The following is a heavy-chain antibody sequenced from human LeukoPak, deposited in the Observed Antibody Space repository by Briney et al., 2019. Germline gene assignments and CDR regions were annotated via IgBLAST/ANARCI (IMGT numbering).Heavy chain of an antibody. J-gene: IGHJ4*02. CDR3: ARGLQAAAGTIDY. V-gene: IGHV1-2*02. CDR1: GYTFTGYY. D-gene: IGHD6-13*01. Sequence: ASVKVSCKASGYTFTGYYMHWVRQAPGQGLEWMGWINPNSGDTNYAQKFQGRVTMTRDTSISTAYMELSRLRSDDTAVYYCARGLQAAAGTIDYWGQGTLVTVSS. CDR2: INPNSGDT.